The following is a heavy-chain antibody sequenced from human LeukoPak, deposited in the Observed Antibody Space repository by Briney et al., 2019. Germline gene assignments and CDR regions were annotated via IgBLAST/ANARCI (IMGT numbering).Heavy chain of an antibody. D-gene: IGHD3-10*01. Sequence: SETLSLTCAVYGESISYYYWTWIRQFPGKGLEWVGEIHHSKGTNYNPSLKSRLSMSVDRSKNPFSLKLSSVTAADTAIYHCVRATAAGSGRAFDYWAQGSLVPVSS. CDR1: GESISYYY. CDR2: IHHSKGT. J-gene: IGHJ4*02. CDR3: VRATAAGSGRAFDY. V-gene: IGHV4-34*01.